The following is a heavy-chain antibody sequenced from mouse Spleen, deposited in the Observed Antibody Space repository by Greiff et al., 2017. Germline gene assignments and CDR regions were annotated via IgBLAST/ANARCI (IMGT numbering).Heavy chain of an antibody. D-gene: IGHD1-2*01. CDR3: ARYMNYGGFAY. J-gene: IGHJ3*01. V-gene: IGHV7-3*01. Sequence: EVKLVESGGGLVQPGGSLSLSCAASGFTFTDYYMSWVRQPPGKALEWLGFIRNKANGYTTEYSASVKGRFTISRDNSQSILYLQMNALRAEDSATYYCARYMNYGGFAYWGQGTLVTVSA. CDR1: GFTFTDYY. CDR2: IRNKANGYTT.